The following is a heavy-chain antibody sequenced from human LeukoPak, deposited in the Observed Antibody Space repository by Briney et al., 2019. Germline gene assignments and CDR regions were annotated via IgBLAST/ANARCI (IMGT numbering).Heavy chain of an antibody. D-gene: IGHD3-10*01. CDR3: AKGSSAGRPYYFDY. J-gene: IGHJ4*02. V-gene: IGHV3-23*01. CDR2: LSGSGTST. Sequence: GGSLRLSCAASGFTFSNYAMSWVRQAPGKGLEWVSALSGSGTSTYYADSVKGRFTISRDNSKNTLYLQMNSLRAEDTAMYYCAKGSSAGRPYYFDYWGQGTLVTVSS. CDR1: GFTFSNYA.